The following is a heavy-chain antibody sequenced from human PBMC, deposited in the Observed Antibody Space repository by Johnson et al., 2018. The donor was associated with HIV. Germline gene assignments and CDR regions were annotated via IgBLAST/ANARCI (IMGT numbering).Heavy chain of an antibody. V-gene: IGHV3-30*19. J-gene: IGHJ3*02. D-gene: IGHD1-26*01. Sequence: VQLVESGGGVVQPGGSLRLSCAASGFTFSSYGMHWVRQAPGKGLEWVAIISYDGSNKYYADSVKGRFTISRDNSKNTLFLHMNSLRAEDTAVYYCARVRVGAFDIWGQGTMVTVSS. CDR1: GFTFSSYG. CDR2: ISYDGSNK. CDR3: ARVRVGAFDI.